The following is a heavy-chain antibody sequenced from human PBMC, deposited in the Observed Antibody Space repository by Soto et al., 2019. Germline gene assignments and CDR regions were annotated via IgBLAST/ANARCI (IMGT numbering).Heavy chain of an antibody. CDR1: GGSISSYY. Sequence: SETLSLTCTVSGGSISSYYWSWIRQPPGKGLEWIGYIYYSGSTNYNPSLKSRVTISVDTSKNQFSLKLSSVTAADTAVYYCARVNNDFWSGYYIGYWGQGTLVTVSS. J-gene: IGHJ4*02. D-gene: IGHD3-3*01. CDR2: IYYSGST. CDR3: ARVNNDFWSGYYIGY. V-gene: IGHV4-59*01.